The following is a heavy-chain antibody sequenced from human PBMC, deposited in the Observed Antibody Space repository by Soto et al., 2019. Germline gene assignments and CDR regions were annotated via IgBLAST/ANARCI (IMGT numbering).Heavy chain of an antibody. V-gene: IGHV3-74*01. CDR2: IVDDGTTT. D-gene: IGHD1-1*01. Sequence: SLRLXXXXSGFSLSLSWSRGACQVQXXSPVXVSRIVDDGTTTTYADSLRGRFTISRDNSKNTLYLQMNNLKPDDTAIYYPTTGPRADSSGTGAHWGQGTPVTVSS. J-gene: IGHJ4*02. CDR3: TTGPRADSSGTGAH. CDR1: GFSLSLSW.